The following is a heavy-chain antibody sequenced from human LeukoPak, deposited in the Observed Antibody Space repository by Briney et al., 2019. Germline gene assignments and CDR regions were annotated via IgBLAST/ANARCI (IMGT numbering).Heavy chain of an antibody. V-gene: IGHV4-59*01. CDR1: GGSISSYY. CDR2: IYYSGST. D-gene: IGHD2-15*01. Sequence: PSETLSLTCTVSGGSISSYYWSWIRQPPGKGLEWIGYIYYSGSTNYNPSLKSRVTISVDTSKSQFSLKLSSVTAADTAVYYCARDLCSGGSCYWFDPWGQGTLVTVSS. CDR3: ARDLCSGGSCYWFDP. J-gene: IGHJ5*02.